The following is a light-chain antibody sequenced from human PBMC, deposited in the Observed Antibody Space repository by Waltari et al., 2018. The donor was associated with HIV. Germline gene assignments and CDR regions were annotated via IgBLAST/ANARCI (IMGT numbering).Light chain of an antibody. CDR1: ENIGNW. V-gene: IGKV1-5*03. CDR2: RAS. CDR3: QQYNVYPWT. Sequence: DIEMTQSPSTLSASVGDTVTITCRTSENIGNWLAWYQMKPGKAPDLLIYRASTLKSGVPSRFIGRGSGTEFALTVRGLQPDDFGTFFCQQYNVYPWTFGQGTGVDLK. J-gene: IGKJ1*01.